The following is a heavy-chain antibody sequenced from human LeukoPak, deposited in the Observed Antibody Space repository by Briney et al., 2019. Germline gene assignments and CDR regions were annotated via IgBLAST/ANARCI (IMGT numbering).Heavy chain of an antibody. CDR1: GYTFTNYF. Sequence: GASVKVSCKASGYTFTNYFMHWVRQAPGQGLEYMGWINPTTGDTNYAQKFQGRVTMTRDTSIGTAYMELSRLRSDDTAVYYCAKVIAGAVAFDYWGQGSLVTVSS. J-gene: IGHJ4*02. V-gene: IGHV1-2*02. CDR2: INPTTGDT. D-gene: IGHD6-19*01. CDR3: AKVIAGAVAFDY.